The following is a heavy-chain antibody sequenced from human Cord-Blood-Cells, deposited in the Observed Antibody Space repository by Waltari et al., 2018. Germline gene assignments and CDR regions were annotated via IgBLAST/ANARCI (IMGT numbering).Heavy chain of an antibody. V-gene: IGHV3-30*18. CDR2: ISYDGSNK. CDR1: GFSFSSYG. Sequence: QVQLVESGGGGVQPGRSLRLSWTASGFSFSSYGLHWLRQAPGKGLELVAVISYDGSNKYYADSVKGRFTISRDNSKNTLYLQMNSLRAEDTAVYYCAKSLGVVVVAADYWGQGTLVTVSS. CDR3: AKSLGVVVVAADY. J-gene: IGHJ4*02. D-gene: IGHD2-15*01.